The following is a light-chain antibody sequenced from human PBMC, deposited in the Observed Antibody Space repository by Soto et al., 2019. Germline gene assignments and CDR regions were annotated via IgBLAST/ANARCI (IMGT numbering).Light chain of an antibody. Sequence: DIVMTQSPDSLAVSLGERATINCKSSQSGLYSPNNKNYLAWYQQKPGQPPKLLVYLASTRESGVPDRFSSSGYETAFNLTINSLQAEDVAVYYCQQYINAPQTFGQGTKVEIK. V-gene: IGKV4-1*01. J-gene: IGKJ1*01. CDR2: LAS. CDR1: QSGLYSPNNKNY. CDR3: QQYINAPQT.